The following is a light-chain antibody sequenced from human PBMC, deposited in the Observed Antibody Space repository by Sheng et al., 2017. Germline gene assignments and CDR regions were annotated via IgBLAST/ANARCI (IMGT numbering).Light chain of an antibody. Sequence: DIQMTQSPSSLSASVGDRVTITCQASQDISNYLNWYQQKPGKAPKLLIYDASNLETGVPSRFSGSGSGTDFTFTISSLQPEDIATYYCQHYNNIPITFGGGTERWRSN. CDR3: QHYNNIPIT. CDR2: DAS. V-gene: IGKV1-33*01. J-gene: IGKJ4*01. CDR1: QDISNY.